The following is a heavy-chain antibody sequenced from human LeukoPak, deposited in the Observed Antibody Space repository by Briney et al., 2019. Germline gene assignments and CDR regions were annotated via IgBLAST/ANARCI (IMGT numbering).Heavy chain of an antibody. CDR3: ATERNSGYSH. D-gene: IGHD3-22*01. CDR1: GYTFTDYY. CDR2: VDPEDGET. V-gene: IGHV1-69-2*01. Sequence: ASVKVSCKVSGYTFTDYYMHWVQQAPGKGLEWMGLVDPEDGETVYAEKFQGRATITADTSTDTAYMELSSLRSEDTAVYYCATERNSGYSHWGQGTLVTVSS. J-gene: IGHJ4*02.